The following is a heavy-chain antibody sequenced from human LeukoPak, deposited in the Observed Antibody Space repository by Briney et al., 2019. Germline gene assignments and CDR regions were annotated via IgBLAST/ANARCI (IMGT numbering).Heavy chain of an antibody. D-gene: IGHD4-17*01. J-gene: IGHJ1*01. Sequence: GGSLRLSCAASGFTFSNYAMVWVRRGPGKGLEWVSAIKGSGDGKYYADSVKGRFTMSRDNSKNMLYLQMNSLRDDDTAVYYRGRDPNGDYVGAFSFQRWGQGTLVTVSS. CDR1: GFTFSNYA. V-gene: IGHV3-23*01. CDR3: GRDPNGDYVGAFSFQR. CDR2: IKGSGDGK.